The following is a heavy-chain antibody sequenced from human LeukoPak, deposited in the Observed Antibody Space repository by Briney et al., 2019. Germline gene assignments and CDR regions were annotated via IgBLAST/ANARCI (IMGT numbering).Heavy chain of an antibody. CDR3: ARAVSGSDYWFDP. CDR2: IFSSGST. V-gene: IGHV4-59*11. J-gene: IGHJ5*02. CDR1: GGFMSGHY. Sequence: SETLSLTCNVSGGFMSGHYWTWIRQPPGKGPEWLGCIFSSGSTNYNPSLKSRVTISVDTSKKQFSPSLRSVTPADTAVYYCARAVSGSDYWFDPWGQGALVTVSS. D-gene: IGHD5-12*01.